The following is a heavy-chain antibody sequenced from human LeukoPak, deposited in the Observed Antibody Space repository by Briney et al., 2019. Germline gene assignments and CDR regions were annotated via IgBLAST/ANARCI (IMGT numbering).Heavy chain of an antibody. Sequence: PGGSLRLSCAASGFTFSSYSMNWVRQAPGKGLEWASSISSSSSYIYYADSVKGRFTISRDNAKNSLYLQMNSLRAEDTAVYYCARNGDWNWFDPWGQGTLVTVSS. V-gene: IGHV3-21*01. D-gene: IGHD2-21*02. CDR2: ISSSSSYI. CDR3: ARNGDWNWFDP. CDR1: GFTFSSYS. J-gene: IGHJ5*02.